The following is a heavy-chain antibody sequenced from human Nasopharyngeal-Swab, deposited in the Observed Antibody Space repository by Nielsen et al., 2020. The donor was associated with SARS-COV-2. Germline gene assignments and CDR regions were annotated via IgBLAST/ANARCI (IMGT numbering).Heavy chain of an antibody. CDR3: ARLTVLLWFGEPTYMDV. J-gene: IGHJ6*03. D-gene: IGHD3-10*01. CDR1: GGSISSSSYY. CDR2: IYYSGST. V-gene: IGHV4-39*01. Sequence: SETLSLTCTVSGGSISSSSYYWGWIRQPPGKGLEWIGSIYYSGSTYYNPSLKSRVTISVDTSKNQFSLKLSSVTAADTAVYCCARLTVLLWFGEPTYMDVWGKGTTVTVSS.